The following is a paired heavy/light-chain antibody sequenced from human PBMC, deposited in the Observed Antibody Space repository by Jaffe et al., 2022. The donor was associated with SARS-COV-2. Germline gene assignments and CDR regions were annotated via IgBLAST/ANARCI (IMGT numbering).Heavy chain of an antibody. CDR2: ISSTSTYI. V-gene: IGHV3-21*01. CDR1: GFTFSSYA. D-gene: IGHD6-6*01. J-gene: IGHJ4*02. CDR3: ARAPTRVAAPDY. Sequence: EVQLVESGGGLVKPGGSLRLSCAASGFTFSSYAMHWVRQAPGKGLEWVSSISSTSTYIYYTDSVKGRFTISRDNPNFSLYLQMSSLTAEDTALYYCARAPTRVAAPDYWGQGTLVAVSS.
Light chain of an antibody. Sequence: QSALTQPASVSGSPGQSITISCTGTSSDIGSYNYVSWFQHHPGKAPKLMVFDVSYRPSGVSDRFSGSKSGNTASLAISGLQAEDEADYYCTSYTTNNTWVFGGGTKVTVL. J-gene: IGLJ3*02. CDR3: TSYTTNNTWV. V-gene: IGLV2-14*03. CDR2: DVS. CDR1: SSDIGSYNY.